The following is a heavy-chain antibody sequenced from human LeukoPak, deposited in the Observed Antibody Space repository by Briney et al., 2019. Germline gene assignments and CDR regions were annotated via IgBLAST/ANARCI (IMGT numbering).Heavy chain of an antibody. CDR1: GFTVSSNY. V-gene: IGHV3-66*01. J-gene: IGHJ4*02. CDR3: AREAATVPRGDY. CDR2: IYSGGST. Sequence: AGGSLRLSCAASGFTVSSNYMSWVRQAPEKGLEWVSVIYSGGSTYYADSVKGRFTISRDNSKNTLYLQMNSLRAEDTAVYYCAREAATVPRGDYWGQGTLVTVSS. D-gene: IGHD6-25*01.